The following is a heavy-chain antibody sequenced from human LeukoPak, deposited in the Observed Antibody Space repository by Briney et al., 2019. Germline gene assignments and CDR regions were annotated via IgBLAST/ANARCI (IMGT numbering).Heavy chain of an antibody. D-gene: IGHD3-22*01. J-gene: IGHJ6*03. Sequence: PSETLSLTCAVYGGSFSGYYWSWIRQPPGKGLEWIGEINHSGSTNYNPSLKSRVTISVDTSKNQFSLKLSSVTAADTAVYYCARGPYYYDSSGYYNYYYYYYMDVWGKGTTVTVSS. V-gene: IGHV4-34*01. CDR3: ARGPYYYDSSGYYNYYYYYYMDV. CDR2: INHSGST. CDR1: GGSFSGYY.